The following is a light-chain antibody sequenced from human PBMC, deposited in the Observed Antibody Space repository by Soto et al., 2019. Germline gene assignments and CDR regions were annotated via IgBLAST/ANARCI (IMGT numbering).Light chain of an antibody. V-gene: IGKV3-20*01. CDR1: QNVDNNF. CDR3: QQYGSLPYT. J-gene: IGKJ2*01. CDR2: GAS. Sequence: ENVLTQSPGTLSLSPGERATLSCRASQNVDNNFLAWYQHKPGQAPRLLIYGASIRAAAIPDRFSGSGSGTDFTLSISRLEPEDFAVYHCQQYGSLPYTFGQGTKVEIK.